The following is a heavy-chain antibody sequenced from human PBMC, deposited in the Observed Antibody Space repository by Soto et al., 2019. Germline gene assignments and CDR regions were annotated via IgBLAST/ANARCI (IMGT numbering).Heavy chain of an antibody. V-gene: IGHV5-10-1*01. D-gene: IGHD6-19*01. Sequence: PGESLKISCKGSGYSFTSYWISWVRQMPGKGLEWMGRIDPSDSYTNYSPSFQGHVTISADKSISTAYLQWSSLKASDTAMYYCARPHSSGWDYYYYGMDVWGQGTTVTVSS. CDR2: IDPSDSYT. CDR1: GYSFTSYW. J-gene: IGHJ6*02. CDR3: ARPHSSGWDYYYYGMDV.